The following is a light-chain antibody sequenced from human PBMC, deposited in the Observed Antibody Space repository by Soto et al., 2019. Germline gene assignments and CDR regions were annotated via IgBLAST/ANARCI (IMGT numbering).Light chain of an antibody. Sequence: SYELTQPSSVSVSPGQTGRITCSGDVLAKKYARWFQQKPGQAPVLVIYKDSERPSGIPERFSGSSSGTTVTLTISGAQVEDEADYYCYSAADNIVVFGGGTKVTVL. V-gene: IGLV3-27*01. CDR2: KDS. J-gene: IGLJ2*01. CDR3: YSAADNIVV. CDR1: VLAKKY.